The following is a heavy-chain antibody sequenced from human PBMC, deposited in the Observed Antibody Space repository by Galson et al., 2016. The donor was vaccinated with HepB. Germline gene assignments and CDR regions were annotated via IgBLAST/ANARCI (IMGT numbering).Heavy chain of an antibody. J-gene: IGHJ6*03. CDR2: ITHSGST. Sequence: SETLSLTCAVYGGSFSGYYWSWIRQPPGKGLEWIGEITHSGSTNYKPSLRSRVTIPVDRSKNQFSLKLFSVTAADTAVYYCARTAGRVRGLITSVKFYYMDVWGNGTTVTVSS. V-gene: IGHV4-34*01. CDR1: GGSFSGYY. D-gene: IGHD3-10*01. CDR3: ARTAGRVRGLITSVKFYYMDV.